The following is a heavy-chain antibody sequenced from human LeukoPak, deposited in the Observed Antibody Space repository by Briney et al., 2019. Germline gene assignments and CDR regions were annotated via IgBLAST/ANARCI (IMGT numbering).Heavy chain of an antibody. CDR3: ARENCSGGSCPTDY. CDR2: IYYSGST. J-gene: IGHJ4*02. CDR1: GDSISSGDYY. V-gene: IGHV4-30-4*01. D-gene: IGHD2-15*01. Sequence: SETLSLTCTVSGDSISSGDYYWSWIRQPPGKGLEWIGYIYYSGSTYYNPSLKSRPTISIDTSKNQFSLKLSSVTAADTAVYYCARENCSGGSCPTDYWGQGTLVTVSS.